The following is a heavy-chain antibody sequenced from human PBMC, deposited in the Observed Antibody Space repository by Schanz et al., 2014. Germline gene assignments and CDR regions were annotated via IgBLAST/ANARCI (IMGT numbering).Heavy chain of an antibody. V-gene: IGHV3-30*09. CDR3: SRERGYCSGGSCRTFDS. CDR2: ISYDGSNE. Sequence: QVQLVESGGGVVQPGRSLRLSSSAYGFTLSSYALHWVRQAPGKLLERVAVISYDGSNEYYADSVKGRFAISRDNSKNTLYLQMNSLRAEDAAVYYCSRERGYCSGGSCRTFDSWGQGTLVTVSS. CDR1: GFTLSSYA. J-gene: IGHJ4*02. D-gene: IGHD2-15*01.